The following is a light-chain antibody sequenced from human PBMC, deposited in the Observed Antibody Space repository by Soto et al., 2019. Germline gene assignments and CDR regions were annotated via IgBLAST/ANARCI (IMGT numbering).Light chain of an antibody. Sequence: DIQMTQSPSSLSASVGDRATITCRASKSMGSCLNWYQQKPGKAPNLLIHGGSILQSGVPPRLSGGGGGTDFTLTISSLQPEDFASYYCQQIYAIPLTFGGGTKVESK. CDR1: KSMGSC. CDR2: GGS. V-gene: IGKV1-39*01. J-gene: IGKJ4*01. CDR3: QQIYAIPLT.